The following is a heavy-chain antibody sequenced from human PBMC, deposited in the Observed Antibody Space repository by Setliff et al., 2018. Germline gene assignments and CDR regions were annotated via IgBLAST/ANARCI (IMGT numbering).Heavy chain of an antibody. J-gene: IGHJ6*03. CDR3: ARGDSFYYFMDV. CDR2: IYYSGST. V-gene: IGHV4-31*11. CDR1: GVSISSASYH. Sequence: SETLSLTCVVSGVSISSASYHWNWIRQRPGKGLEWIGYIYYSGSTHYSPSLKSRLTISVDTSKNHFSLKLNSVTAADTAVYYCARGDSFYYFMDVWGKGTTVTVSS.